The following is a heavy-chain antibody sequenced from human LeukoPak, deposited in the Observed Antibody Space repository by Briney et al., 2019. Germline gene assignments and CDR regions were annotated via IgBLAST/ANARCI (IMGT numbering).Heavy chain of an antibody. CDR1: GFTFSDYY. CDR3: ARSSGWYDY. CDR2: IYSGGST. D-gene: IGHD6-19*01. Sequence: GGSLRLSCAASGFTFSDYYMSWIRQAPGKGPEWVSVIYSGGSTYYADSVKGRFTISRDNAKNTLYLQMNSLRAEDTAVYYCARSSGWYDYWGQGTLVTVSS. V-gene: IGHV3-66*01. J-gene: IGHJ4*02.